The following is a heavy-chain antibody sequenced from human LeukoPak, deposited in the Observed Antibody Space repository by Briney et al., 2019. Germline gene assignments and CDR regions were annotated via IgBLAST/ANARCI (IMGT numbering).Heavy chain of an antibody. CDR3: ALNGDS. D-gene: IGHD2-8*01. CDR1: GASLRGDYYS. V-gene: IGHV4-61*01. CDR2: IHHSGGT. J-gene: IGHJ4*02. Sequence: SETLSLTCTVSGASLRGDYYSWTWIRQPPGWGLEWIGNIHHSGGTNYNPSLKSRVTISMDTSKNQFSLRLTSVTTADTAMYYCALNGDSWGQGNLVTVSS.